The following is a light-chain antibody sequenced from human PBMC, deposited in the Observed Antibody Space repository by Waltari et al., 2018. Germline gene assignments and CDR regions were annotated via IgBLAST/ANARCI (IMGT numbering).Light chain of an antibody. Sequence: EIVLTQSPGSLSLSPGERATLSCRASQSISSGYLAWYQQKLGQAPRLLIYGSSSRATGIPERFSGSGSGTDFTLTISRLEPEDFAVYYCQQYDSSPRTFGQGTKVEVK. V-gene: IGKV3-20*01. CDR1: QSISSGY. CDR2: GSS. CDR3: QQYDSSPRT. J-gene: IGKJ1*01.